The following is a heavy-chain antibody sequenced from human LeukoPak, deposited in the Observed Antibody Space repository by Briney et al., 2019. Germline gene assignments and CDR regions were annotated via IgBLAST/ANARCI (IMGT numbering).Heavy chain of an antibody. D-gene: IGHD2-15*01. CDR3: AKDIGGGLLEY. J-gene: IGHJ4*02. CDR1: GFNFGRNS. CDR2: INGDGNT. V-gene: IGHV3-43*02. Sequence: GGSLRLSCAASGFNFGRNSMHWARQVPGKGLEWLSLINGDGNTYYAASVNGRFTVSRDNSKNSLYLQMSSLRPEDIALYYCAKDIGGGLLEYWGQGTLVTVSS.